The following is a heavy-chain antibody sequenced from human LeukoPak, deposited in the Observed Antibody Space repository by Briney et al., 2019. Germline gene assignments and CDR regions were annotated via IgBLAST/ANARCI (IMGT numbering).Heavy chain of an antibody. V-gene: IGHV3-23*01. CDR1: GFTFSSYA. CDR3: AKEVTMIVVVSPFDY. CDR2: ISGSGGST. J-gene: IGHJ4*02. Sequence: GGSLRLSCAASGFTFSSYAMSWVRQAPGKGLEWFSAISGSGGSTYYADSVKGRFTISRDNSKNTLYLQMNSLRAEDTAVYYCAKEVTMIVVVSPFDYWGQGTLVTVSS. D-gene: IGHD3-22*01.